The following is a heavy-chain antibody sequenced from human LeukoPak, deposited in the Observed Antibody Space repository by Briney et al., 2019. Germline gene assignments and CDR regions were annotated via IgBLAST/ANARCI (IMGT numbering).Heavy chain of an antibody. Sequence: PGRSLRLSCAASGFTFSSYGMHWVRQAPGKGLEWVAVISYDGSNKYYADSVKGRFTISRDNSKNTLYLQMNSLRAEDTAVYYCAKDYCSGGSCYRFDYWGQGTLVTVSS. CDR3: AKDYCSGGSCYRFDY. J-gene: IGHJ4*02. D-gene: IGHD2-15*01. V-gene: IGHV3-30*18. CDR2: ISYDGSNK. CDR1: GFTFSSYG.